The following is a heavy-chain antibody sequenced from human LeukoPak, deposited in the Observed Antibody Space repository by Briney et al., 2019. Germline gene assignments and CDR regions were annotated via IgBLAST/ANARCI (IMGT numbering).Heavy chain of an antibody. CDR1: GYTFTSYY. CDR3: ARAAAGGWFDP. Sequence: ASVKVSCKASGYTFTSYYMHWVRQAPGQGLEWMGIINPSGGSTSYAQKFQDRVTMTRDTSTSTVYMELSSLRSEDTAVYYCARAAAGGWFDPWGQGTLVTVSS. D-gene: IGHD6-13*01. CDR2: INPSGGST. V-gene: IGHV1-46*01. J-gene: IGHJ5*02.